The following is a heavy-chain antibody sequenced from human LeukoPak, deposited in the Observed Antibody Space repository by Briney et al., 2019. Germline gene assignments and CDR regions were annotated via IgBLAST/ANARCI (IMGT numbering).Heavy chain of an antibody. V-gene: IGHV3-7*01. CDR1: GFTFSSYW. J-gene: IGHJ5*02. CDR3: ARDKVGGVVAASPFDP. D-gene: IGHD2-15*01. Sequence: GGSLRLSCAASGFTFSSYWMSWVRQAPGKGLEWVANIKQDGSEKYYVDSVKGRLTISRDNAKNSLYLQMNGLRAEDTAVYYCARDKVGGVVAASPFDPWGQGTLVTVSS. CDR2: IKQDGSEK.